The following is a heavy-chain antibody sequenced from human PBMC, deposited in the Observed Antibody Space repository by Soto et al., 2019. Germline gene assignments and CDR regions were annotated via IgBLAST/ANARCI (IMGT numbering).Heavy chain of an antibody. CDR3: ARVAGPNYYYYYMDV. CDR1: GFTFSSYA. J-gene: IGHJ6*03. V-gene: IGHV3-23*01. CDR2: ISGSGGST. Sequence: EVQLLESGGGLVQPGGSLRLSCAASGFTFSSYAMSWVRQAPGKGLEWVSAISGSGGSTYYADSVKGRFTISRDNSKNTLYPQMNSLRAEDTAVYYCARVAGPNYYYYYMDVWGKGTTVTVSS. D-gene: IGHD6-19*01.